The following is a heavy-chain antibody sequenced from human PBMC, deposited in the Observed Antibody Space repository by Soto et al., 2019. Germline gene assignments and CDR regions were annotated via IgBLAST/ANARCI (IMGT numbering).Heavy chain of an antibody. CDR2: INHSGGT. CDR1: GGSFSGYY. D-gene: IGHD2-2*01. J-gene: IGHJ4*02. CDR3: ARGRGDIVVVPAARVFDY. V-gene: IGHV4-34*01. Sequence: PSETLSLTCAVYGGSFSGYYWSWIRQPPGKGLEWIGEINHSGGTNYNPSLKSRVTISVDTSKNQFSLKLSSVTAADTAVYYCARGRGDIVVVPAARVFDYWGQGTLVTVSS.